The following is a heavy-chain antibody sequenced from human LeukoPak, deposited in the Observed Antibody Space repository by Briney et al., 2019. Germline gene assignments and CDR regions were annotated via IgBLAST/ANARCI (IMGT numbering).Heavy chain of an antibody. CDR2: IGAYNGNT. J-gene: IGHJ4*02. D-gene: IGHD2-2*02. Sequence: ASVKVSCKASGYTFTSYGISWVRQAPGQGLEWMGWIGAYNGNTNYARKLQGRVTMTTDTSTSTAYMELRSLRSDDTAVYYCARAKEGYCSSTSCYTRAWIDYWGQGTLVTVSS. V-gene: IGHV1-18*01. CDR1: GYTFTSYG. CDR3: ARAKEGYCSSTSCYTRAWIDY.